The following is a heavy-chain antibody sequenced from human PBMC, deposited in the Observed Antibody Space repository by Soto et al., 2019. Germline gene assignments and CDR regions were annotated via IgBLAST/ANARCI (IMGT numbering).Heavy chain of an antibody. CDR1: GDSMATGGHY. CDR2: IYYSGAT. J-gene: IGHJ4*02. D-gene: IGHD7-27*01. V-gene: IGHV4-31*02. Sequence: QVHLQESGPGLVRPSETLSLSCSVSGDSMATGGHYYNWIRHLPGKGLEWIGYIYYSGATHYSPSLRPRATIPIDTSKNQFSLRLISVTAADTALYFCARDKDLEPTVWGYWGQGIQVTVSS. CDR3: ARDKDLEPTVWGY.